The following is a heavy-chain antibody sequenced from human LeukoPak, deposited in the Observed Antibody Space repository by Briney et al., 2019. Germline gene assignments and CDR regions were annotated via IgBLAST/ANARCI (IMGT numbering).Heavy chain of an antibody. CDR2: ISSSSCDK. CDR1: GFTFSSYR. CDR3: ARDGGGIDY. D-gene: IGHD3-16*01. Sequence: PGGSLRLSCAASGFTFSSYRMNWVRQAPGKGLEWVSSISSSSCDKEYADSVKGRFTISRDNAKNSLYLQMNSLRAEDTAVYYCARDGGGIDYWGQGTLVTVSS. J-gene: IGHJ4*02. V-gene: IGHV3-21*01.